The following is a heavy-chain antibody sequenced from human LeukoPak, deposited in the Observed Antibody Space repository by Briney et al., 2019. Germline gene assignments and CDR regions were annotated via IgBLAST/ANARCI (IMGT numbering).Heavy chain of an antibody. CDR1: GGTFSSYA. D-gene: IGHD5-18*01. J-gene: IGHJ6*03. V-gene: IGHV1-69*05. CDR2: IIPIFGTA. Sequence: ASVKVSCKASGGTFSSYAISWVRQAPGQGLEWMGRIIPIFGTANYAQKFQGRVTITTDESTSTAYMELSSLRSEDTAVYYCARDRGYSYGYRFYYYYMAVWGKGTTVTVSS. CDR3: ARDRGYSYGYRFYYYYMAV.